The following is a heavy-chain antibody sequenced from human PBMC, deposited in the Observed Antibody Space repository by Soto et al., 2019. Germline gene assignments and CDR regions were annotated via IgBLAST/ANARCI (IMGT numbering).Heavy chain of an antibody. D-gene: IGHD6-13*01. V-gene: IGHV3-23*01. CDR1: GFAFSTYA. CDR2: ISGSGGSS. J-gene: IGHJ6*02. CDR3: AKVTKRAAAGRYEYYKSGMDV. Sequence: EVQLLESGGALEHPGGSLRLSCAAAGFAFSTYAMTWVRQAPGKGLEWVSVISGSGGSSYYAASVKGRFTISRANSKNTLFLQRNGLRAEDTAVYYCAKVTKRAAAGRYEYYKSGMDVWGQGTTVTVSS.